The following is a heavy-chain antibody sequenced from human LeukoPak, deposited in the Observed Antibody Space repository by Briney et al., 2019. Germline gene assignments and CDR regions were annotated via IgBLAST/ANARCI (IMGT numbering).Heavy chain of an antibody. CDR2: IRYDGSNK. Sequence: GGSLRLSCAASGFTFSSYGMHWVRQAPGKGLEWVAFIRYDGSNKYYADSVKGRFTISRDNSKNTLYLQMNSLRAEDTAVYYCARDTPPWGDGHKDAFDIWGQGTMVTVSS. D-gene: IGHD3-16*01. CDR1: GFTFSSYG. CDR3: ARDTPPWGDGHKDAFDI. J-gene: IGHJ3*02. V-gene: IGHV3-30*02.